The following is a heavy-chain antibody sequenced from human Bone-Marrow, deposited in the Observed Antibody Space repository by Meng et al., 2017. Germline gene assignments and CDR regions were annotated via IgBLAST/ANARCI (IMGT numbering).Heavy chain of an antibody. V-gene: IGHV4-4*02. CDR1: GASISSSHW. D-gene: IGHD6-19*01. CDR3: ASWIYSCGWQ. J-gene: IGHJ4*02. Sequence: QAQLQEAGPGLVKPSGTLSLPCAVSGASISSSHWWGWVRQPPGKGLEWIGEIYHDGSTNYTPSLKSRVTISVDRSKNQFSLKLSSVTAADTAVYYCASWIYSCGWQWGQGTLVTVSS. CDR2: IYHDGST.